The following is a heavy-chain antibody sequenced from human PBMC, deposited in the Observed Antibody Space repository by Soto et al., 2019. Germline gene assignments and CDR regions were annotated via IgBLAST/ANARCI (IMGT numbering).Heavy chain of an antibody. Sequence: ASVKVSCKASGXTFSSYAISWVRQAPGQGLEWMGGIIPIFGTANYAQKFQGRVTITADESTSTAYMELSSLRSEDTTVYYCARLGTIAARTRVSHYGMDVWGQGTTVTVSS. CDR1: GXTFSSYA. J-gene: IGHJ6*02. CDR3: ARLGTIAARTRVSHYGMDV. D-gene: IGHD6-6*01. V-gene: IGHV1-69*13. CDR2: IIPIFGTA.